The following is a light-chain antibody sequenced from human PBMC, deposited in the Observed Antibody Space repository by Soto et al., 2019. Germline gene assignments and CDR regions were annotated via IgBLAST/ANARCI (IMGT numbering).Light chain of an antibody. Sequence: ELVLTQSPGNLSLSPGERAALSCRASQSVSGRYLAWYQQKPGQAPRLLIYGASTRATGIPDRFSGSGSGTDFTLTISRLEPEDFAVCYCQQYGSPRRTFGQGTKVDIK. CDR1: QSVSGRY. V-gene: IGKV3-20*01. CDR2: GAS. CDR3: QQYGSPRRT. J-gene: IGKJ1*01.